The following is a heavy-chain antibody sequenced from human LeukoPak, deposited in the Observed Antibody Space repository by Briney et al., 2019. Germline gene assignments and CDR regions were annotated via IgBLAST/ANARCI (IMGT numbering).Heavy chain of an antibody. V-gene: IGHV4-34*01. D-gene: IGHD2-2*01. Sequence: SETLSLTCAVYGGSFSGYYWSWIRQPPGKGLEWIGEINHSGSTNYNPSLKSRVPISVDTSKNQFSLKLSSVTAADTAVYYCARNGIVVVPAARGHYYYGMDVWGKGTTVTVSS. CDR2: INHSGST. CDR3: ARNGIVVVPAARGHYYYGMDV. CDR1: GGSFSGYY. J-gene: IGHJ6*04.